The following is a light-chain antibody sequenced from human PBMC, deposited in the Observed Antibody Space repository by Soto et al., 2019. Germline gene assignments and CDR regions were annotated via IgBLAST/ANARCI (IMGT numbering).Light chain of an antibody. CDR3: LQHNSYPPT. CDR1: QGIRND. Sequence: DIQMTQSPSSLSASVGDRVTITCRARQGIRNDLGWYQQKPGRAPKRLIYAAASLHSGVTSRFSGSGSGTEFTLAISSLQPEEFGTYYCLQHNSYPPTFGGGTKVEIK. CDR2: AAA. J-gene: IGKJ4*01. V-gene: IGKV1-17*01.